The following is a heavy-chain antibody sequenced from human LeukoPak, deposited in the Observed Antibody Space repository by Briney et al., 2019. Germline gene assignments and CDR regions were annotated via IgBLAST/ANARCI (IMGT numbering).Heavy chain of an antibody. Sequence: PGGSPRLSCAASGFTVSSNYMSWVRQAPGKGLEWVSVIYSGGSTYYADSVKGRFTISRDNSKSTLYLQMNSLRADDTAMYYCVKDSSWMGGFFFDYWGQGTLVTVSS. J-gene: IGHJ4*02. CDR1: GFTVSSNY. CDR3: VKDSSWMGGFFFDY. V-gene: IGHV3-53*05. D-gene: IGHD5-12*01. CDR2: IYSGGST.